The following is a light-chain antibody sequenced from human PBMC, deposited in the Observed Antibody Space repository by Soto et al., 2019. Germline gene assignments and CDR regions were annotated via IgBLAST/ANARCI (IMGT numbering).Light chain of an antibody. CDR2: GAS. Sequence: DIFMTQSPSTLSVAPGERVTFSCRASQGVSRKLAWYQHKPGQAPRLLISGASTGATGIPARFSGSGSGTEFTLTISSLQYDDFAVYYCQQRSNWPPITFGQGTRLEIK. V-gene: IGKV3-15*01. CDR3: QQRSNWPPIT. CDR1: QGVSRK. J-gene: IGKJ5*01.